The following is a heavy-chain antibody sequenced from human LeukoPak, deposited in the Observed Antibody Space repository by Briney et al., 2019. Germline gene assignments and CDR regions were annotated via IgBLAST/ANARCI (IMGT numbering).Heavy chain of an antibody. D-gene: IGHD2-21*02. CDR2: INPNNGGT. J-gene: IGHJ4*02. CDR3: ARAVYCGGDCYYYFDY. V-gene: IGHV1-2*02. Sequence: GASVKVSCKASGYTFTGYYMHWVRQAPGQGLELMGWINPNNGGTYYAQKLQGRVTMTWDTSISTAYMELTGLRSDDTAVYYCARAVYCGGDCYYYFDYWGQGTLVTVSS. CDR1: GYTFTGYY.